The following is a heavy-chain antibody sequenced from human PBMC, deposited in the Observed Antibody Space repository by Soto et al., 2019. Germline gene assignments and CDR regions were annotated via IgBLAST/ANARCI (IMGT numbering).Heavy chain of an antibody. CDR3: ARVLYYGSGSYSPYGMDV. CDR1: GVSFNNNG. V-gene: IGHV1-69*01. J-gene: IGHJ6*02. CDR2: VSPPFRTS. D-gene: IGHD3-10*01. Sequence: QVQLVQSGAEVKEPGSSVKVSCKPSGVSFNNNGIGWVRQAPGHGLEWMGGVSPPFRTSNYARKFQGGISITADASTGTVNMELSSLTSEDTAQYYCARVLYYGSGSYSPYGMDVWGQGTTVTVSS.